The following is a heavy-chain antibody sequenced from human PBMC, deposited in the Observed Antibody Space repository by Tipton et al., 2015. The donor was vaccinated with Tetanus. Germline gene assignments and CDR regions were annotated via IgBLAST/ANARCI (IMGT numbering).Heavy chain of an antibody. V-gene: IGHV4-30-2*01. J-gene: IGHJ4*02. D-gene: IGHD3-22*01. CDR2: IYESGTT. CDR1: GGSISGGGYS. CDR3: ARAVRFYYDSSTYYQYYFDS. Sequence: TLSLTCDVSGGSISGGGYSWSWIRQPPGPGKGLEWIGYIYESGTTHYNPSLKSRVTLSLDMSKNHVSLNLTSVTAADTAVYYCARAVRFYYDSSTYYQYYFDSRGQGTLVTVSS.